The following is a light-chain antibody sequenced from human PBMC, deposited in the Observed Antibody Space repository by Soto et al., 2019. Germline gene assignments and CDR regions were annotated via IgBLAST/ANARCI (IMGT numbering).Light chain of an antibody. CDR2: HAS. V-gene: IGKV3D-15*01. Sequence: EIIMTQSPATLSLSPGERATLSCRASQTVSSHLAWYQQKNGQAPRLLIYHASIRATGIPARFSGSGSGTDFTLTISSLQSEDFAIYYCQQYNTWPPSTTFGQGTRLEIK. CDR1: QTVSSH. J-gene: IGKJ5*01. CDR3: QQYNTWPPSTT.